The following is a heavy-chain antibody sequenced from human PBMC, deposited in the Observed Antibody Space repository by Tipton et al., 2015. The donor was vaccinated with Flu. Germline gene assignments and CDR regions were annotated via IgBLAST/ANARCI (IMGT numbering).Heavy chain of an antibody. Sequence: TLSLTCTVSGGSISSSSYYWGWIRQPPGKGLEWIGIIYYSGSTYYNPSLKSRVTISVDTSKNQFSLKLSSVTAADTAVYYCASSPVGAFGIWGQGTMVTVSS. D-gene: IGHD1-26*01. V-gene: IGHV4-39*07. J-gene: IGHJ3*02. CDR1: GGSISSSSYY. CDR3: ASSPVGAFGI. CDR2: IYYSGST.